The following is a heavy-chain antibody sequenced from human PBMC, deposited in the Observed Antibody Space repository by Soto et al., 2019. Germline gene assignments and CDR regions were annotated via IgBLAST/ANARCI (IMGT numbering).Heavy chain of an antibody. Sequence: TLSLTCGVSGGSLSGATYSWNWIRQPPGKGLERIGYIFPSGTTYYNPSLKSRVTISIDVSKNQFSLSLRSLTAADTAVYYCARSREFDYWSQGTLVTVSS. V-gene: IGHV4-30-2*01. CDR2: IFPSGTT. CDR3: ARSREFDY. J-gene: IGHJ4*02. CDR1: GGSLSGATYS.